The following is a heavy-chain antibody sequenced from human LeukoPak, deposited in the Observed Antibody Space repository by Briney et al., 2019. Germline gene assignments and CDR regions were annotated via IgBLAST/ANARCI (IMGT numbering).Heavy chain of an antibody. CDR3: ARFGSSTWYKGAFDI. D-gene: IGHD6-13*01. J-gene: IGHJ3*02. CDR1: GGSFSGYY. Sequence: PSGTLSLTCAVYGGSFSGYYRSWIRQPPGKGLEWIGEIIHSGKTKYNPSLKSRVTISVDTSKNQFSLNLTSVTAADTAVYYCARFGSSTWYKGAFDIWGQGTMVTVSS. V-gene: IGHV4-34*12. CDR2: IIHSGKT.